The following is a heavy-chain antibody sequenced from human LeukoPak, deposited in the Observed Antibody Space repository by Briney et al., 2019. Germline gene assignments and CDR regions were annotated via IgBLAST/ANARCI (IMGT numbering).Heavy chain of an antibody. CDR2: IYHSGST. J-gene: IGHJ4*02. D-gene: IGHD2-2*02. CDR1: GGSISSGGYY. CDR3: AREGGYCNSGYCYISLDY. Sequence: SETLSLTCTVSGGSISSGGYYWSWIRQPPGKGLEWIGYIYHSGSTYYNPSLKSRVTISVDRSKNQFSLKLSSVIAADTAVYYCAREGGYCNSGYCYISLDYWGQGALLTVSS. V-gene: IGHV4-30-2*01.